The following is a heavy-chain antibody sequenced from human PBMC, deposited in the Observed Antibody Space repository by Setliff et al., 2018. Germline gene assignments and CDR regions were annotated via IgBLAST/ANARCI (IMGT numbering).Heavy chain of an antibody. CDR2: ISAYNGNT. CDR1: GYSFSDYG. CDR3: VREGVDSRSSTDYRYYMDV. V-gene: IGHV1-18*01. Sequence: ASVKVSCKASGYSFSDYGISWVRQAPGQGLEWMGWISAYNGNTKYAQKLQGRVTMATDISTSTAYMELRSLRSDDTAVYYCVREGVDSRSSTDYRYYMDVWGKGTTVTVSS. J-gene: IGHJ6*03. D-gene: IGHD3-22*01.